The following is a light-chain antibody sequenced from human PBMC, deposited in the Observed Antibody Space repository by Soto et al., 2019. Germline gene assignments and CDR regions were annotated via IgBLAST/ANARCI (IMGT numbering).Light chain of an antibody. CDR1: SRVVGGYSY. CDR2: DVS. J-gene: IGLJ1*01. Sequence: SVLTQPASLSWSPGQSVALSCPGTSRVVGGYSYVSWYQQQPGKAPKLVISDVSNRPSGVSDRFSGSKSGNTASLTISGLQTEDEADYYCASYTTSSTYVFGTGTKVTVL. CDR3: ASYTTSSTYV. V-gene: IGLV2-14*01.